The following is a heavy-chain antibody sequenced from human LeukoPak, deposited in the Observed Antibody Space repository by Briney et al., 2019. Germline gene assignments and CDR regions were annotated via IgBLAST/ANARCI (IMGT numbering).Heavy chain of an antibody. D-gene: IGHD3-22*01. CDR3: AKDPFGHSNGYYPTIFDF. CDR1: GFNLSSYA. Sequence: GGSLRLSCAASGFNLSSYAMSWVRQAPGKGLEWVSTISAIGGTAYYADSVKGRFTISRDISKNTLYVQMNSLRAEDTALYYCAKDPFGHSNGYYPTIFDFWGQGPLVTVSS. V-gene: IGHV3-23*01. CDR2: ISAIGGTA. J-gene: IGHJ4*02.